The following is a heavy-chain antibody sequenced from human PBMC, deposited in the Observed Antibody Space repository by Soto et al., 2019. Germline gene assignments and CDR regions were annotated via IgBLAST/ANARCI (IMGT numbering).Heavy chain of an antibody. J-gene: IGHJ6*02. CDR3: AREDDYGYRYINYGLDV. CDR1: GFTLSSYW. D-gene: IGHD4-17*01. V-gene: IGHV3-7*01. Sequence: QPGGSLRLSCAASGFTLSSYWMSWIRQVPGKGLEWVANTKGDGSEMYLIDSVAGRFTISRDNARNTLYLQMNNLRVEDAALYFCAREDDYGYRYINYGLDVWGQGTTVTVSS. CDR2: TKGDGSEM.